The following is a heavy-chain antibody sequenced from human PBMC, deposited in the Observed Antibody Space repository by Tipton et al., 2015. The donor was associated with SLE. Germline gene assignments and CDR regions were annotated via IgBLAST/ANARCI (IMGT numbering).Heavy chain of an antibody. Sequence: TLSLTCTVSGDSISGQYWSWIRQPPGKGLEWLGYIYYSGTTNYNPSLKRRVTISVDTSKNQFSLKLTSVTAADTAVYYCASWSRGVVKLGFDPWGQGTLVTVSS. CDR1: GDSISGQY. CDR2: IYYSGTT. CDR3: ASWSRGVVKLGFDP. J-gene: IGHJ5*02. D-gene: IGHD2-8*02. V-gene: IGHV4-59*11.